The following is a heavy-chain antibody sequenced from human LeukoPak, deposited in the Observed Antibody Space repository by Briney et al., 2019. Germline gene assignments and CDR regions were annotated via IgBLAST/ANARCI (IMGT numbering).Heavy chain of an antibody. V-gene: IGHV3-21*01. CDR2: ISSSSSYI. Sequence: PGGSLRLSCAASGFTFSSYSMNWVRQAPGKGLEWVSSISSSSSYIYYADSVKGRFTISRDNAKNSLYLQMNSLRAEDTAVYYCARDNGGWLDQFDYWGQGTLVTVSS. CDR1: GFTFSSYS. D-gene: IGHD2-8*01. CDR3: ARDNGGWLDQFDY. J-gene: IGHJ4*02.